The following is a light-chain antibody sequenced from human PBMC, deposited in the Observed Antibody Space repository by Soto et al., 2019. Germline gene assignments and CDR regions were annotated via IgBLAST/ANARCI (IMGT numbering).Light chain of an antibody. CDR3: SSYAGINNLGV. CDR2: EVN. Sequence: QSAQTQPPSESRSPGQSVTISCTGTSSDVGGYKYVSWYQQHPGKAPKLMIFEVNKRPSGVPDRFSGSKSGNTASLTVSGLQAEDEAHYYCSSYAGINNLGVFGTGTKVTFL. CDR1: SSDVGGYKY. J-gene: IGLJ1*01. V-gene: IGLV2-8*02.